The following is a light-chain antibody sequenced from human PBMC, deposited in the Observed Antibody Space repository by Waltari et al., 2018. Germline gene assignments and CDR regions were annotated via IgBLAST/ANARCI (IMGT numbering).Light chain of an antibody. V-gene: IGLV1-47*01. J-gene: IGLJ3*02. Sequence: QSVLTQPPSASGTPGQRVTISCSGSRPNIGNNYVYWYKQLPGTAPKLLIYRNNQRPSGVPVRFSGSKSGTSASLAISGLRSEDEADHYCAAWDDSLSGRVFGGGTKVTVL. CDR1: RPNIGNNY. CDR2: RNN. CDR3: AAWDDSLSGRV.